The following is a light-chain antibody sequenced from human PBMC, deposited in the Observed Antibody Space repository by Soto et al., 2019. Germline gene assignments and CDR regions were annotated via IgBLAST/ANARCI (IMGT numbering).Light chain of an antibody. CDR2: KAS. V-gene: IGKV1-5*03. J-gene: IGKJ1*01. Sequence: DIQMTQSPSTLSASVGDRVTITCRASQSINNWLAWYQQKPGKAPKLFIFKASTLESGVPSGFSGSGSGTEFTLSISSLQPDDLATYFCQQYESFPRTFGQGTKVEIK. CDR3: QQYESFPRT. CDR1: QSINNW.